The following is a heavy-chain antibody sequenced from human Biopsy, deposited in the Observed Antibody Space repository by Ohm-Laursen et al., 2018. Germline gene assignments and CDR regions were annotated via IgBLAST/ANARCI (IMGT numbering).Heavy chain of an antibody. CDR1: GSTFTGQY. J-gene: IGHJ1*01. Sequence: SVTVSCKTYGSTFTGQYLHWVRQVPGQGLEWMGWINPHSGTTKFAQDFQGRVTMTRDTSITTAYMELRRLRSDDTAVYYCAKGQDLRGGAEYFQHWGQGALVTVSS. V-gene: IGHV1-2*02. D-gene: IGHD2-15*01. CDR2: INPHSGTT. CDR3: AKGQDLRGGAEYFQH.